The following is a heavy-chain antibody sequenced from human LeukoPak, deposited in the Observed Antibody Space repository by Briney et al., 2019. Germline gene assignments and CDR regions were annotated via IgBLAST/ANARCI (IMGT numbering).Heavy chain of an antibody. CDR2: INPNNGDT. CDR1: GYSFTAQY. Sequence: ASVKVSCKASGYSFTAQYMHLLRQAPGQGLEWMGWINPNNGDTKYAQNFLGRVIMTRDTSTTTAYMELSSLRSDDTVVYFCASYPRSVDTPPFDYWGQGTLVTVSS. V-gene: IGHV1-2*02. J-gene: IGHJ4*02. D-gene: IGHD3-16*02. CDR3: ASYPRSVDTPPFDY.